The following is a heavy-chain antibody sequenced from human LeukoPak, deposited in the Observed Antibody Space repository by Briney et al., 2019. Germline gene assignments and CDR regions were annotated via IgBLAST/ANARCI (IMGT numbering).Heavy chain of an antibody. Sequence: GGSLRLSCAASGFTFSSYGMHWVRQAPGKGLEWVAVIWYDGSNKYYADFVKGRFTISRDNSKNTLYLQMNSLRAEDTAVYYCARGPRYCSSTSCYAGSIQWDYWGQGTLVTVSS. CDR2: IWYDGSNK. V-gene: IGHV3-33*01. D-gene: IGHD2-2*01. CDR1: GFTFSSYG. J-gene: IGHJ4*02. CDR3: ARGPRYCSSTSCYAGSIQWDY.